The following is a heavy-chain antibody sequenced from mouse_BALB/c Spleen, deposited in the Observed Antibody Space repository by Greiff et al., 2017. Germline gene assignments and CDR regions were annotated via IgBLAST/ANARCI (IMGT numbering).Heavy chain of an antibody. CDR2: ISSGGGST. D-gene: IGHD2-1*01. Sequence: DVMLVESGGGLVKPGGSLKLSCAASGFAFSSYDMSWVRQTPEKRLEWVAYISSGGGSTYYPDTVKGRFTISRDNAKNTLYLQMSSLKSEDTAMYYCARRENGNYFDYWGQGTTLTVSS. CDR1: GFAFSSYD. J-gene: IGHJ2*01. V-gene: IGHV5-12-1*01. CDR3: ARRENGNYFDY.